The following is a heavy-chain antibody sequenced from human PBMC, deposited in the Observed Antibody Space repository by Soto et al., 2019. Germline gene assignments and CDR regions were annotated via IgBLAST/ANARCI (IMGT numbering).Heavy chain of an antibody. D-gene: IGHD6-19*01. V-gene: IGHV4-39*01. J-gene: IGHJ6*02. CDR2: FHNSGST. CDR3: AGVVPVAGVNRGGFDV. CDR1: GGSFSSSSFY. Sequence: PSETLSLTCIVSGGSFSSSSFYWGWIRQSPGKGLEWIGSFHNSGSTYYNPSLESRIIISVDTSKEQFSLKLGFVGAADTAVYFGAGVVPVAGVNRGGFDVWGQGTTVAVSS.